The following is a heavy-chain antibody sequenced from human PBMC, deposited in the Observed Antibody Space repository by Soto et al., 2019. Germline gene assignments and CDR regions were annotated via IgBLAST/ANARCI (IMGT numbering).Heavy chain of an antibody. J-gene: IGHJ5*02. CDR1: GGSIDDYY. Sequence: QVELQQSGPGLVKPSETLSLTCTVFGGSIDDYYWSWIRQSPGKGLEWIGHISDRGSTDYNPSLKSRVTISVDSSKKQFSLKVTSVTAADTAVYYCARDRWTARANWFDPWGQGTLVTVSS. CDR2: ISDRGST. CDR3: ARDRWTARANWFDP. D-gene: IGHD3-16*02. V-gene: IGHV4-59*01.